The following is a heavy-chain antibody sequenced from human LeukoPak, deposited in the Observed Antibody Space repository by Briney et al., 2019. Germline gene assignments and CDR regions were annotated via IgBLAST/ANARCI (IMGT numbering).Heavy chain of an antibody. J-gene: IGHJ4*02. CDR2: ITDVGDI. CDR1: GFTFSSHW. D-gene: IGHD2-15*01. V-gene: IGHV3-23*01. Sequence: PGGSLRLSCAASGFTFSSHWMTWVRQAPGKGLEWVSTITDVGDIFYTYSVRGRFTISRDNSKNTVYMQMDGLRAEDTAVYYCTRDRGGSPTDVFDYWGQGTLVTVSS. CDR3: TRDRGGSPTDVFDY.